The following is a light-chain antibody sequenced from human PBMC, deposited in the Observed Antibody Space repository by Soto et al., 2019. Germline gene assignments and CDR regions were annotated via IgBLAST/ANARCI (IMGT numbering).Light chain of an antibody. CDR3: QQLSTYPST. J-gene: IGKJ4*01. CDR2: AAS. CDR1: QGIGSY. V-gene: IGKV1-9*01. Sequence: DIHLTQSPSFLSESVGYRFTITCRASQGIGSYLAWYQQNTGEAPKLLIFAASTLQSGVPSRFRGSGSGTDFTLTISSLQAEDLETYYCQQLSTYPSTVGGGTKVDIK.